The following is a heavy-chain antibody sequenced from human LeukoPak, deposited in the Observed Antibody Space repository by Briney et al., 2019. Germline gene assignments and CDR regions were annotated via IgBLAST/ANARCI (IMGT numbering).Heavy chain of an antibody. CDR3: ASTLSLDH. J-gene: IGHJ4*02. V-gene: IGHV3-7*01. CDR1: GFTFSDYG. Sequence: GGSLRLSCAASGFTFSDYGMNWVRQAPGKGLEWVANIKQDGSEKYFVDSVKGRFTIFRDNAKNSLYLQMNSLRAEDTAVYYCASTLSLDHWGQGTLVTVSS. CDR2: IKQDGSEK.